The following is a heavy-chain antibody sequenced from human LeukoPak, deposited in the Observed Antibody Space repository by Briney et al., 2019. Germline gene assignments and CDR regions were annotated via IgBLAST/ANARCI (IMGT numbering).Heavy chain of an antibody. Sequence: PGGSLRLSCATAGFTFSNFEMNWVRQAPGKGLEWVSYISSSGSTIYYADSVKGRFTISRDNAKNSLYLQMNSLRAEDTAVYYCAELGITMIGGVWGKGTTVTISS. J-gene: IGHJ6*04. D-gene: IGHD3-10*02. V-gene: IGHV3-48*03. CDR1: GFTFSNFE. CDR3: AELGITMIGGV. CDR2: ISSSGSTI.